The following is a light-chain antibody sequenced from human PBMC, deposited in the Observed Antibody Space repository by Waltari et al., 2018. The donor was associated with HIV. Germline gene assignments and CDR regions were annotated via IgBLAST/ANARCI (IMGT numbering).Light chain of an antibody. CDR2: GAS. J-gene: IGKJ1*01. V-gene: IGKV3-15*01. CDR1: QSVRTK. Sequence: VMTQSPATLSVSRGDRTTLSCRASQSVRTKLAWYQQKPGQPPRLLIYGASTRATGIAARFSGSGSGTEFTLTINSLQSEDYAVYYCQQYDYWPPWTFGQGTKVEMK. CDR3: QQYDYWPPWT.